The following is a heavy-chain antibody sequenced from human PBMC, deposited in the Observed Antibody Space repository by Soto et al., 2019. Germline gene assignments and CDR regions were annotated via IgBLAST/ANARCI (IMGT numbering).Heavy chain of an antibody. CDR2: IYRSGST. V-gene: IGHV4-30-2*01. J-gene: IGHJ4*02. CDR3: ARGDYQYSFDY. Sequence: SETLSLTCTASGGSIGTGDFSWSWLRQPPGKGLEWLGYIYRSGSTHYSPSLENRVTISQDRSKNQFSLRLTSVTAADTAVYYCARGDYQYSFDYWGQGTLVTVSS. D-gene: IGHD4-17*01. CDR1: GGSIGTGDFS.